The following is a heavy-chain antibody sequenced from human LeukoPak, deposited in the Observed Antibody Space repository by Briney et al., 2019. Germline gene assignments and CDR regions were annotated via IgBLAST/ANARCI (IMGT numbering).Heavy chain of an antibody. V-gene: IGHV4-59*01. D-gene: IGHD3-10*01. CDR3: ARVGTMVRGAPSYYGMDV. Sequence: SETLSLTCTVSGGSISRYYWSWVRQPPGKGLEWIGYIYYSGSTNYNTSLKSRVTISVDTSKNQFSLKLSSVTAADTAVYYCARVGTMVRGAPSYYGMDVWGQGTTVTVSS. J-gene: IGHJ6*02. CDR1: GGSISRYY. CDR2: IYYSGST.